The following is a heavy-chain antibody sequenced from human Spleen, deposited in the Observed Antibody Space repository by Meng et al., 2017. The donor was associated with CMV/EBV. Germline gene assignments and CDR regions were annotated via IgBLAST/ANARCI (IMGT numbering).Heavy chain of an antibody. V-gene: IGHV4-61*08. D-gene: IGHD3-10*01. CDR2: IYYSGST. CDR1: GGSISGGDYY. J-gene: IGHJ4*02. Sequence: SETLSLTCTVPGGSISGGDYYYNWIRQPPGKGLEWIGYIYYSGSTNYNPSLKSRVTISVDTSKNQFSLKLSSVTAADTAVYFCARGMGFGELFDYWGQGTLVTVSS. CDR3: ARGMGFGELFDY.